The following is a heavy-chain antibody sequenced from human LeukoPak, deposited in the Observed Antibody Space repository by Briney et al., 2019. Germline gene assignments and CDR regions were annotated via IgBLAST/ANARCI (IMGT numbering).Heavy chain of an antibody. CDR2: VDPEDGVT. CDR3: AILIAAGTHFDY. V-gene: IGHV1-69-2*01. Sequence: ASVKISCKVSGYTFTDYYMQWVQQAPGKGLEWMGLVDPEDGVTIYAEKFQGRVTITADTSTDTAYMELSSLRSEDTAVYYCAILIAAGTHFDYWGQGTLVTVSS. CDR1: GYTFTDYY. J-gene: IGHJ4*02. D-gene: IGHD6-13*01.